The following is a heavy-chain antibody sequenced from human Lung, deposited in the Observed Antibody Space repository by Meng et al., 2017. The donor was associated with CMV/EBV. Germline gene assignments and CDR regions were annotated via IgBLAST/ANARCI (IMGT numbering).Heavy chain of an antibody. CDR2: INPNSGGT. V-gene: IGHV1-2*02. Sequence: ASXXVSCKASGYTFTGYYMHWVRQAPGQGLEWMGWINPNSGGTNYAQKFQGRVTMTRDTSISTAYMELSRLRSDDTAVYYCARGVGYCSSTSCQVWFDPWGQGTXVTVSS. J-gene: IGHJ5*02. CDR3: ARGVGYCSSTSCQVWFDP. CDR1: GYTFTGYY. D-gene: IGHD2-2*01.